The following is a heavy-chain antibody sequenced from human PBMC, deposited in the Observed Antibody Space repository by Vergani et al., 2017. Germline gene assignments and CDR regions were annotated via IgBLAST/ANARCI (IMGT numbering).Heavy chain of an antibody. CDR2: IHPADSDT. CDR3: ARVYGRDSSGGKYVDD. V-gene: IGHV5-51*01. CDR1: GYSFTNYW. Sequence: EVQLVQSGAEVKKPGESLKISCQISGYSFTNYWIVWVRQMPGKGLEWMGSIHPADSDTRYSPSFQGQVTISVDKSISTAYQQRSSLRAADSAMYYCARVYGRDSSGGKYVDDWGQGTLVTVSS. D-gene: IGHD3-22*01. J-gene: IGHJ4*02.